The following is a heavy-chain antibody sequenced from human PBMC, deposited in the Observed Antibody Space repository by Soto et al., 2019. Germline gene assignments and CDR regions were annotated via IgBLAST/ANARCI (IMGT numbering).Heavy chain of an antibody. CDR1: GGSISSSSYY. CDR3: ARRATLRAAAGTGGDYYYYMDV. V-gene: IGHV4-39*01. Sequence: QLQLQESGPGLVKPSETLSLTCTVSGGSISSSSYYWGWIRQPPGKGLEWIGSIYYSGSTYYNPSLKSRVNIPVDTSKDQFSLKLSSVTDADAAVYYCARRATLRAAAGTGGDYYYYMDVWGKGTTVTVSS. J-gene: IGHJ6*03. D-gene: IGHD6-13*01. CDR2: IYYSGST.